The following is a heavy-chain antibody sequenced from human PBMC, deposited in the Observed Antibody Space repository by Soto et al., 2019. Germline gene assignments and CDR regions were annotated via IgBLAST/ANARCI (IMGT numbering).Heavy chain of an antibody. J-gene: IGHJ4*02. CDR3: VRRVSGNYDY. CDR2: ISSNGGTT. Sequence: EVQLAESGGGMVQPGGSLRLSCVASGFTFSSYDMHWVRQAPGKGLEYVSSISSNGGTTYYGNSVKGRVTISRDNSKNTLYLQMGSLRAEDMAVYYCVRRVSGNYDYWCQGNLVTVSS. CDR1: GFTFSSYD. V-gene: IGHV3-64*01. D-gene: IGHD1-7*01.